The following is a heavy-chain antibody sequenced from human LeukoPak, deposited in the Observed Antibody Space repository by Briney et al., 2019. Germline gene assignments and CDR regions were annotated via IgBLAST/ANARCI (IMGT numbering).Heavy chain of an antibody. J-gene: IGHJ5*02. D-gene: IGHD5-18*01. CDR1: GGTFSSYA. CDR2: IIPIFGTA. CDR3: ARVADSYGLVWFDP. Sequence: GASEKVSCKASGGTFSSYAISWVRQAPGQGLEWMGGIIPIFGTANYAQKFQGRVTITADKSTSTAYMELSSLRSEDTAVYYCARVADSYGLVWFDPWGQGTLVTVSS. V-gene: IGHV1-69*06.